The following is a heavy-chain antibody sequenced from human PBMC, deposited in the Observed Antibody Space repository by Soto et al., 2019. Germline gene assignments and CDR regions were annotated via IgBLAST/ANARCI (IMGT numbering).Heavy chain of an antibody. V-gene: IGHV4-34*01. J-gene: IGHJ4*02. Sequence: PSETLSLTCAVYCESFSGYIWTWIRQTPGKGLQWIGQINHSGSASYNPSLKSRVTISVHTSNSQFSLELSSVTAADTAVYYCARGLITGSHYSGGWYYFDSWGQGTQVTVSS. CDR1: CESFSGYI. CDR2: INHSGSA. CDR3: ARGLITGSHYSGGWYYFDS. D-gene: IGHD6-19*01.